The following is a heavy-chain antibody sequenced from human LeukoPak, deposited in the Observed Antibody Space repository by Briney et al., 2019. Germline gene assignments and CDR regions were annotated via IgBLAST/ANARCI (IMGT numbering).Heavy chain of an antibody. J-gene: IGHJ6*03. Sequence: PSETLSLTCTVSGGSVSSYYWSWIRQPPGKGLEWIGYIYYSGSTNYKSSLKSRVTISVDTSKNQFSLKLSSVTAADTAVYYCARTTEGGYSYGHFYYYYMDVWGKGTTVTISS. CDR3: ARTTEGGYSYGHFYYYYMDV. CDR2: IYYSGST. V-gene: IGHV4-59*02. CDR1: GGSVSSYY. D-gene: IGHD5-18*01.